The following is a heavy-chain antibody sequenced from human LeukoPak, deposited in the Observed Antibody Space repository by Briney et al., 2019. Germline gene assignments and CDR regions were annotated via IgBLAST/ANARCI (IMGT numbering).Heavy chain of an antibody. J-gene: IGHJ4*02. Sequence: GASVKVSRKASGYTFTGYYMHWVRQAPGQGLEWMGWINPNSGGTNYAQKFQGRVTLTRDTSISTAYMELSSLRSDDTAVYYCARDRNTDIVGIIVNFFDYWGQGTLVTVSS. CDR2: INPNSGGT. CDR1: GYTFTGYY. D-gene: IGHD1-26*01. CDR3: ARDRNTDIVGIIVNFFDY. V-gene: IGHV1-2*02.